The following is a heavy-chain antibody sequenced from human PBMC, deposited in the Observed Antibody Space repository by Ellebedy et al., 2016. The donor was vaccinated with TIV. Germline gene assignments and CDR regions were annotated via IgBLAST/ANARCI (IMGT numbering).Heavy chain of an antibody. V-gene: IGHV4-59*01. CDR2: IYYSGST. J-gene: IGHJ6*03. Sequence: SETLSLXXTVSGGSISSYYWSWIRQPPGKGLEWIGYIYYSGSTNYNPSLKSRVTISVDTSKNQFSLKLSSVTAADTAVYYCARKIAVADTTYYNYMDVWGEGTTVTVSS. D-gene: IGHD6-19*01. CDR1: GGSISSYY. CDR3: ARKIAVADTTYYNYMDV.